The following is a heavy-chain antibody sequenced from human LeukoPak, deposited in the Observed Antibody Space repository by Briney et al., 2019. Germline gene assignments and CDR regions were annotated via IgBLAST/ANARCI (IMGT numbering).Heavy chain of an antibody. CDR3: PLWEAVRGVVYYFDY. CDR1: GYTFTSYG. CDR2: ISAYNGNT. D-gene: IGHD3-10*01. J-gene: IGHJ4*02. Sequence: ASVKVSCTASGYTFTSYGISWVRQAPGQGLEWMGWISAYNGNTNYAQKLQGRVTMTTDTSTTTAYRELRRLRPDDPPVYYCPLWEAVRGVVYYFDYWGQGTLVTVSS. V-gene: IGHV1-18*01.